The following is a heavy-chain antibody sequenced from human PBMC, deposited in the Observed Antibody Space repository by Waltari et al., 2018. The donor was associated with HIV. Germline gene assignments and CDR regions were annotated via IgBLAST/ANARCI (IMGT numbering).Heavy chain of an antibody. CDR3: ARAEGGNSGVHFDY. V-gene: IGHV4-61*02. Sequence: QVQLQESGPGLVKPSQTLSLTCTVSGGSTSSGSFYWNWIRQPAGKGLEWIGRIYTSGSTKYNPSLKSRVTISVNTSKNQFSLKLNSVTAADTAMYYCARAEGGNSGVHFDYWGQGTLVTVS. J-gene: IGHJ4*02. CDR2: IYTSGST. D-gene: IGHD2-21*02. CDR1: GGSTSSGSFY.